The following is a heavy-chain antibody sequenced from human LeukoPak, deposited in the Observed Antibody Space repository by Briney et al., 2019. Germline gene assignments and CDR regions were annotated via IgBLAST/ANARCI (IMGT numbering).Heavy chain of an antibody. CDR2: IIPIFGTA. D-gene: IGHD3-3*01. CDR3: ARRVRFLSGALGLGWFDP. J-gene: IGHJ5*02. CDR1: GGTFSSYA. V-gene: IGHV1-69*05. Sequence: AASVNVSCKASGGTFSSYAISWVRQAPGQGLEGMGGIIPIFGTANYAQKFQGRVTITTDESTSTAYMELSSLRSEDTAVYYCARRVRFLSGALGLGWFDPWGQGTLVTVSS.